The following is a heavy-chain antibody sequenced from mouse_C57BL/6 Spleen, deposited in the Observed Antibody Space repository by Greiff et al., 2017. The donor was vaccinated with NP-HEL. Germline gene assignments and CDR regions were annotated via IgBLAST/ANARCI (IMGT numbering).Heavy chain of an antibody. Sequence: QVQLQQSGAELVRPGASVTLSCKASGYTFTDYEMHWVKQTPVHGLEWIGAIDPETGGTAYNQKFKGKAILTADKSSSTAYMELRSLTSEDSAVYYCTRTSQRGMDYWGQGTSVTVSS. J-gene: IGHJ4*01. CDR1: GYTFTDYE. CDR2: IDPETGGT. V-gene: IGHV1-15*01. D-gene: IGHD3-2*02. CDR3: TRTSQRGMDY.